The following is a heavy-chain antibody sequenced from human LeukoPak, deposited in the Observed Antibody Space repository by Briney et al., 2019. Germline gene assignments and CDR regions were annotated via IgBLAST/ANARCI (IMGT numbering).Heavy chain of an antibody. Sequence: GESLKISCKGSGYSFTSYWIGWVRQMPGKGLEWMGIIYPGDSDTRYSPSFQGQVTISADKSISTAYLQWSSLKASDTAMYYCAKYTREVRGDRGFAYWGQGTLVTVSS. J-gene: IGHJ4*02. CDR1: GYSFTSYW. V-gene: IGHV5-51*01. CDR3: AKYTREVRGDRGFAY. D-gene: IGHD3-10*01. CDR2: IYPGDSDT.